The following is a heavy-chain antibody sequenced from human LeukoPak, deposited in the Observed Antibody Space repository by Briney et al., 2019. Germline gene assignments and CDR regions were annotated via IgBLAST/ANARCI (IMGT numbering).Heavy chain of an antibody. Sequence: GGSLRLSCAASGFTFDDYAMHWVRQAPGKGLEWVSGISWNSGSIGYADSVKGRFTISRDNAKNSLYLQMNSLRAEDTALYYCAKGIEWELPAHFDYWGLGTLVTVSS. J-gene: IGHJ4*02. CDR1: GFTFDDYA. CDR2: ISWNSGSI. CDR3: AKGIEWELPAHFDY. D-gene: IGHD1-26*01. V-gene: IGHV3-9*01.